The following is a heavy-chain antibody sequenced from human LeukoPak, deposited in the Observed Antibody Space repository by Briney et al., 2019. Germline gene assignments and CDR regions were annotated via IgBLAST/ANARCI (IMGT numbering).Heavy chain of an antibody. Sequence: SETLSLTCTVSGGSISSYYWSWIRQPPGKGLEWIGYIYYSGSTNYNPSLKSRVTISVDTSKNQFSLKLSSVTAADTAVYYCARVGCSGGSRYYYYYGMDVWGQGTTVTVSS. D-gene: IGHD2-15*01. CDR3: ARVGCSGGSRYYYYYGMDV. CDR2: IYYSGST. J-gene: IGHJ6*02. V-gene: IGHV4-59*01. CDR1: GGSISSYY.